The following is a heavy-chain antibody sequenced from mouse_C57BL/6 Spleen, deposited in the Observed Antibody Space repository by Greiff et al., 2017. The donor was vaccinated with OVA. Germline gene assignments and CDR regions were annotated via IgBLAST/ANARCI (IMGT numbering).Heavy chain of an antibody. Sequence: QVQLQQPGAELVKPGASVKLSCKASGYTFTSYWMHWVKQRPGQGLEWIGMIHPNSGSTNYNEKFKSKATLTVDKSSSTAYMQLSSLTSEDSAVYYCATDPVVARSYYAMDYWGQGTSVTVSS. D-gene: IGHD1-1*01. V-gene: IGHV1-64*01. CDR2: IHPNSGST. J-gene: IGHJ4*01. CDR1: GYTFTSYW. CDR3: ATDPVVARSYYAMDY.